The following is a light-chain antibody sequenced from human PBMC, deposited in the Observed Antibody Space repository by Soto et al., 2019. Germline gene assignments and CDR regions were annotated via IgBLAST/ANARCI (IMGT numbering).Light chain of an antibody. CDR3: QQYGSSPRFS. V-gene: IGKV3-20*01. CDR1: QSVSSSY. J-gene: IGKJ3*01. CDR2: ATS. Sequence: EIVLTQSPGTLSLSQGERATLSCMACQSVSSSYLTGYQQKPVKAPMLLIYATSSRATGIPDRFSGSGSGSTFTLTSSRLEPEDFAVYFGQQYGSSPRFSFAPKTKVDSK.